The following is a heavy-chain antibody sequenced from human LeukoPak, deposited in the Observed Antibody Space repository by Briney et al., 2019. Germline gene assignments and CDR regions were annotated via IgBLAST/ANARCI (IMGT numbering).Heavy chain of an antibody. CDR3: ARESSGYFY. V-gene: IGHV3-21*01. D-gene: IGHD3-22*01. Sequence: PGGSLRLSCAASGFTFSTYSMNWVRQAPGKGLEWVSSISSGSSFIYYADSVKGRFTISRDKAKNSLFLQMNSLRAEDTAVYYCARESSGYFYWGQGTLVTVSS. CDR1: GFTFSTYS. J-gene: IGHJ4*02. CDR2: ISSGSSFI.